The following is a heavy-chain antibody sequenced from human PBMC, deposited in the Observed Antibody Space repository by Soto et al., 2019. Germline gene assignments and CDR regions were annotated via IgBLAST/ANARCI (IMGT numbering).Heavy chain of an antibody. CDR1: GGSFSDYY. Sequence: DTLCLTFAVYGGSFSDYYWSWIRQPPGKGLEWIVEINHSGSTNYNPSLKSRVTISVDTSKNQFSLKLSSVTAADTAVYYCARGYHSYDEFYXWGQGTPVTVSX. D-gene: IGHD2-2*01. J-gene: IGHJ4*02. CDR3: ARGYHSYDEFYX. CDR2: INHSGST. V-gene: IGHV4-34*01.